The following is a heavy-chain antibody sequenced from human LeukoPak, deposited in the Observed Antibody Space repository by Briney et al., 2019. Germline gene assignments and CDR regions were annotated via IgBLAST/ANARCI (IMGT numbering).Heavy chain of an antibody. J-gene: IGHJ4*02. CDR3: ARAVPQWLIFDY. Sequence: SQTLSLTCTVSGGSISSGGYYWSWIRQPPGKGLEWIGYIYHSGSTYYNPSLKSRVTISVDRSKNQFSLKLSSVTAADTAVYYCARAVPQWLIFDYWGQGTLVTVSS. CDR2: IYHSGST. V-gene: IGHV4-30-2*01. D-gene: IGHD5-24*01. CDR1: GGSISSGGYY.